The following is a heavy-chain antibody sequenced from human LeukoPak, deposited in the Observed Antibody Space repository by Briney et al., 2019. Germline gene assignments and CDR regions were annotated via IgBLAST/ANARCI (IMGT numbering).Heavy chain of an antibody. V-gene: IGHV3-23*01. CDR2: ISPNGVIT. D-gene: IGHD5-24*01. J-gene: IGHJ4*02. CDR1: GFTFSSHG. CDR3: AKDDAWLQYGN. Sequence: GGSLRLSCAAPGFTFSSHGMNWVRQAPGKGLEWVSGISPNGVITYYADSVKGRFTISRDNSKGTVYLQMNSLRPEDTAVYYCAKDDAWLQYGNWGRGTLVTVSS.